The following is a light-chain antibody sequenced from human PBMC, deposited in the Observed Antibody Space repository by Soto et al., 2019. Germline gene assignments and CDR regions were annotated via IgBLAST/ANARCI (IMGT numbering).Light chain of an antibody. CDR3: RQYGSSPSYT. CDR1: QSLSSSSY. CDR2: GAS. V-gene: IGKV3-20*01. J-gene: IGKJ2*01. Sequence: EIVLTQSPGTLSLSPGERATLSCRASQSLSSSSYLAWYQQKPGQAPRLLIYGASSRATGIPDRFSGSGSATDFTLTISRLEPEEFAVYYCRQYGSSPSYTFGQGTKLEIK.